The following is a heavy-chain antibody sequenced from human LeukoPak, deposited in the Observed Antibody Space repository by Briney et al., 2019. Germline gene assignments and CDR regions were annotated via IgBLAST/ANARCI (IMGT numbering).Heavy chain of an antibody. CDR3: AREPPYDSSGYYYYGVLDY. CDR1: GYTFTSYG. D-gene: IGHD3-22*01. J-gene: IGHJ4*02. V-gene: IGHV1-18*01. CDR2: ISAYNGNT. Sequence: ASVKVSCKASGYTFTSYGISWVRQAPGQGLEWMGWISAYNGNTNYAQKLQGRVTMTTDTSTSTAHMELRSLRSDDTAVYYCAREPPYDSSGYYYYGVLDYWGQGTLVTVSS.